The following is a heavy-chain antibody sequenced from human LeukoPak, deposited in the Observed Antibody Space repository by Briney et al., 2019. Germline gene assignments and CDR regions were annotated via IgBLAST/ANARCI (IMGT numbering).Heavy chain of an antibody. Sequence: GGTLRLSCAASGFNFSTYAMSWVRQAPGKGLEWVSAISGSGGSTYYADFVKGRFTISRDNSKNTLYLQMNSLRAEDTAVYYCAKIRASGWLLPYDAFDIWGQGTMVTVSS. V-gene: IGHV3-23*01. D-gene: IGHD3-22*01. J-gene: IGHJ3*02. CDR3: AKIRASGWLLPYDAFDI. CDR2: ISGSGGST. CDR1: GFNFSTYA.